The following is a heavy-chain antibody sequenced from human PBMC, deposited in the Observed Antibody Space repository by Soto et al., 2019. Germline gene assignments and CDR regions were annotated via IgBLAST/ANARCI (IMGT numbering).Heavy chain of an antibody. D-gene: IGHD6-13*01. CDR1: GGSISSGDYY. V-gene: IGHV4-30-4*01. J-gene: IGHJ5*02. Sequence: QVQLQESGPGLVKPSQTLSLTCTVPGGSISSGDYYWSWIRQPPGKGLEWIGYIYYSGSTYYNPSLTCRVTISVDTSKNQFSLKLSSVTAADAAVYYCARERPDGSRLDPWGQGTLVTVSS. CDR3: ARERPDGSRLDP. CDR2: IYYSGST.